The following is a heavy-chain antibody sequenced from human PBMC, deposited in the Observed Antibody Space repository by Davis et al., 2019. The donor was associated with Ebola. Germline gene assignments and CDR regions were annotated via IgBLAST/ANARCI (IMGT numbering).Heavy chain of an antibody. CDR2: INAGNGNT. J-gene: IGHJ6*02. CDR3: ASITIWVYGMDV. V-gene: IGHV1-3*01. Sequence: ASVKVSCKASGYTFTSYAMHWVRQAPGQRLEWMGWINAGNGNTKYSQKFQGRVTITRDTSASTAYMELSSLRSEDTAVYYCASITIWVYGMDVWGQGTTVTVSS. D-gene: IGHD3-3*01. CDR1: GYTFTSYA.